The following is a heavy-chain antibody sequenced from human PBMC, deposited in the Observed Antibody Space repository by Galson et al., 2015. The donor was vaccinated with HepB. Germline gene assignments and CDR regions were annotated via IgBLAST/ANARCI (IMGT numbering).Heavy chain of an antibody. CDR1: GYTFTSYY. CDR2: INPSGGST. V-gene: IGHV1-46*01. J-gene: IGHJ6*03. Sequence: SVKVSCKASGYTFTSYYMHWVRQAPGQGLEWMGIINPSGGSTSYAQKFQGRVTMTRDTSTSTVYMELSSLRSEDTAVYYCAKGGSGWYDYYYYYMDVWGKGTTVTVSS. D-gene: IGHD6-19*01. CDR3: AKGGSGWYDYYYYYMDV.